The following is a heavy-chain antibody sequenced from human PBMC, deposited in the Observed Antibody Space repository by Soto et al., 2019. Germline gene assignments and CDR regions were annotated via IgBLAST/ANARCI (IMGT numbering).Heavy chain of an antibody. CDR3: ASLVAATKDAFDI. D-gene: IGHD2-15*01. Sequence: LPETLSLTCTVSGGSISSYYWSWIRQPPGKGLEWIGYIYYSGSTNYNPSLKSRVTISVDTSKNQFSLKLSSVTAADTAVYYCASLVAATKDAFDIWGQGTMVTVSS. J-gene: IGHJ3*02. V-gene: IGHV4-59*01. CDR2: IYYSGST. CDR1: GGSISSYY.